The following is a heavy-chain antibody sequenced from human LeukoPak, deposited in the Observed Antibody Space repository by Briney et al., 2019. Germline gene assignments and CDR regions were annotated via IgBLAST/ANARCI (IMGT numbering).Heavy chain of an antibody. Sequence: ASVKVSCKASGYTFTSYGISWVRQAPGQGLEWMGWISAYNGNTNYAQKFQGRVTITADKSTSTAYMELSSLRSEDTAVYYCAGGVATILAHDAFDIWGQGTMVTVSS. V-gene: IGHV1-18*01. CDR1: GYTFTSYG. CDR2: ISAYNGNT. CDR3: AGGVATILAHDAFDI. J-gene: IGHJ3*02. D-gene: IGHD5-12*01.